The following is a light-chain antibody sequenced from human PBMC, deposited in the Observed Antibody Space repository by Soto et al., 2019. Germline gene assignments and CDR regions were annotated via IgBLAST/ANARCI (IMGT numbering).Light chain of an antibody. CDR2: GAS. Sequence: EIVLTQSPGTLYLSPGETAALSCRASQNVDDSHLAWYQLRPGHIPRLLIYGASTRATGIPDRFSGSGSGRDFSLTIRGLKPEDFAVYFCQQYRMSPNTFGQGTRL. J-gene: IGKJ5*01. CDR3: QQYRMSPNT. V-gene: IGKV3-20*01. CDR1: QNVDDSH.